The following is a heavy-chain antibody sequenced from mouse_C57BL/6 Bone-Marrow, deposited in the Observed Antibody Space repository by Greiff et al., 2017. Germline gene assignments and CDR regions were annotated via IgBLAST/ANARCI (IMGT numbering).Heavy chain of an antibody. V-gene: IGHV3-8*01. CDR1: GYSITSDY. D-gene: IGHD2-1*01. J-gene: IGHJ4*01. Sequence: EVKLVESGPGLAKPSQTLSLTCSVTGYSITSDYWNWIRKFPGNKLEYMGYISYSGSTYYNPSLNSRISITRDTSNNQYYLQLNSVTTEDTATYSCARSLYYGNYDAMDYWGQGTSVTVSS. CDR3: ARSLYYGNYDAMDY. CDR2: ISYSGST.